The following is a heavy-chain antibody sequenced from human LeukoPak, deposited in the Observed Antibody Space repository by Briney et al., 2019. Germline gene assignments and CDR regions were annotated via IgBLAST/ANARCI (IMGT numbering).Heavy chain of an antibody. CDR2: IYYSGST. V-gene: IGHV4-39*01. D-gene: IGHD6-13*01. CDR3: ARIDSSSLDY. J-gene: IGHJ4*02. Sequence: PSETLSLTCTVSRGSISSSSYYWGWIRQPPGKGLEWIGSIYYSGSTYYNPSLKSRVTISVDTSKNQFSLKLSSVTAADTAVYYCARIDSSSLDYWGQGTLVTVSS. CDR1: RGSISSSSYY.